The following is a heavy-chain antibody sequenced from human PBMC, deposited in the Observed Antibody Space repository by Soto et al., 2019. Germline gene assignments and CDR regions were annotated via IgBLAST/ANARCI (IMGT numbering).Heavy chain of an antibody. CDR2: ISYDGSNK. CDR3: AREDEAARRSAFDI. CDR1: GFTFSSYA. D-gene: IGHD6-6*01. V-gene: IGHV3-30-3*01. J-gene: IGHJ3*02. Sequence: QVQLVESGGGVVQPGRSLRLSCAASGFTFSSYAMHWVRQAPGKGLEWVAVISYDGSNKYYADSVKGRFTISRDNSKNTLYLQMNSLRAEDTAVYYCAREDEAARRSAFDIWGQGTMVTVSS.